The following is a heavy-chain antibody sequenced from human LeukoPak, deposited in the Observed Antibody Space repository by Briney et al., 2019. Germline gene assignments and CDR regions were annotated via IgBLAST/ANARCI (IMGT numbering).Heavy chain of an antibody. D-gene: IGHD3-3*01. V-gene: IGHV4-59*01. CDR3: ARSRYYDFWSYDY. J-gene: IGHJ4*02. CDR1: GGSFSGYY. CDR2: IYYSGST. Sequence: SETLSLTCAVYGGSFSGYYWSWIRQPPGKGLEWIGYIYYSGSTNYNPSLKSRVTILVDTSKNQFSLNLSSVTAADTAVYYCARSRYYDFWSYDYWGQGTLVTVSS.